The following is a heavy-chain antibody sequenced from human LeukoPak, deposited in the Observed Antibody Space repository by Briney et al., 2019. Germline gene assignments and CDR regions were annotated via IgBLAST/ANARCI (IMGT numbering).Heavy chain of an antibody. Sequence: GGSLRLSCAASGFTFSSYGMSWVRQAPGKGLEWVSAISGSGGSTYYADSVKGRFTISRDNSKNTLYLQMNSRRAEDTAVYYCAKDLGSGSYYKSPNWFDPWGQGTLVTVSS. CDR3: AKDLGSGSYYKSPNWFDP. D-gene: IGHD3-10*01. V-gene: IGHV3-23*01. CDR2: ISGSGGST. CDR1: GFTFSSYG. J-gene: IGHJ5*02.